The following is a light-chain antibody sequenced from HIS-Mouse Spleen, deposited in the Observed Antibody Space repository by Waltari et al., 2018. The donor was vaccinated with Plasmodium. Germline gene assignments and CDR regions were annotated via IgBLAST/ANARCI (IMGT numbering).Light chain of an antibody. Sequence: QSVLTQPPSVSAAPGQKVTISCSGSSSNIGNNYVSWYQQLPGTAPKLLIYDNKKRPSGMPDRFSGSKPGTSATLGSTGLQTGDEADYYCGTWDSSLSAGVFGGGTKLTVL. CDR2: DNK. CDR3: GTWDSSLSAGV. V-gene: IGLV1-51*01. J-gene: IGLJ3*02. CDR1: SSNIGNNY.